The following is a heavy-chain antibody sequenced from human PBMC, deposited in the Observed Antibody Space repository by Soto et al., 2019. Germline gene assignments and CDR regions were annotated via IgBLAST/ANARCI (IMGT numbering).Heavy chain of an antibody. V-gene: IGHV3-30*18. CDR1: GFTFSSYG. J-gene: IGHJ4*02. D-gene: IGHD5-12*01. Sequence: PGGSLRLSCAASGFTFSSYGMHWFRQAPGKGLEWVAIISYDGSNKYYADSVKGRFTIYRDNSMNTLYLQMNSLRAEDTAVYCCAKDHSAYGVWGAYFDYWGQGTLVTVSS. CDR2: ISYDGSNK. CDR3: AKDHSAYGVWGAYFDY.